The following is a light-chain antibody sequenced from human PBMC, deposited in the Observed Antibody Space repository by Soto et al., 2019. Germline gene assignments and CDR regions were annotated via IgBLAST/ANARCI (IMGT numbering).Light chain of an antibody. V-gene: IGKV1-5*01. CDR2: DVS. CDR1: QSISSW. Sequence: DIQMTQSPSTLSASVGDRVTITCRASQSISSWLAWYQQKPGKAPKLLIYDVSSLESGVPSRFSGSGSATEFTLSISSLQPDDFATYYCQQYGTSSRTFGQGTKVDI. J-gene: IGKJ1*01. CDR3: QQYGTSSRT.